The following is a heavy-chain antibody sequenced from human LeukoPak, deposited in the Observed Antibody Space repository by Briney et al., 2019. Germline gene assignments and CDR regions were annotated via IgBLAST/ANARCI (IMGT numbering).Heavy chain of an antibody. D-gene: IGHD3-22*01. V-gene: IGHV1-69*04. J-gene: IGHJ5*02. CDR1: GGTFSSYA. Sequence: SVKVSCKASGGTFSSYAISWVRQAPGQGLEWMGRIIPILGIANYAQKFQGRVTITADKSTSTAYMELSSLRSEDTAVYYCAREDYYYDSSGPRWFDPWGQGTLVTVSS. CDR2: IIPILGIA. CDR3: AREDYYYDSSGPRWFDP.